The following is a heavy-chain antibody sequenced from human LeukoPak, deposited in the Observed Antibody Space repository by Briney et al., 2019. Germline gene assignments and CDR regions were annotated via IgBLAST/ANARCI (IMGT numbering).Heavy chain of an antibody. CDR3: AKDVGVLYYYYGMDV. D-gene: IGHD3-3*01. V-gene: IGHV3-9*01. CDR1: GFTFDDYA. CDR2: ISWNSGSI. J-gene: IGHJ6*02. Sequence: QFGGSLRLSCTASGFTFDDYAMHWVRQAPGKGLEWVSGISWNSGSIGYADSVKGRFTISRDNAKNSLYLQMNSLRAEDTALYYCAKDVGVLYYYYGMDVWGQGTTVTVSS.